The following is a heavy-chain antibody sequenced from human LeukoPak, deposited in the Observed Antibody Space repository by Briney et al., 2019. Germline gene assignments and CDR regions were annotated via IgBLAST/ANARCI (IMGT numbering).Heavy chain of an antibody. J-gene: IGHJ4*02. CDR3: ARITSSNWLGGFDS. CDR2: ISYDGTIK. CDR1: GFTFSSYA. V-gene: IGHV3-30-3*01. Sequence: GGSLRLSCAASGFTFSSYAMHWVRQAPGKGLEWVSLISYDGTIKKYADSVKGRFTISRDNSKNMLYLQMNSLRVEDTAVYNCARITSSNWLGGFDSWGQGSPVTVSS. D-gene: IGHD6-13*01.